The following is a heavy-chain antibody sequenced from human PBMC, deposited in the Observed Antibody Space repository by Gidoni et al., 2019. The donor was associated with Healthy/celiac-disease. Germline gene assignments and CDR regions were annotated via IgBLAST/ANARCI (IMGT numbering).Heavy chain of an antibody. CDR1: GFTFGDYA. V-gene: IGHV3-49*04. CDR3: ATTYCGGDCSHYYYYYGMDV. CDR2: IRSKAYGGTT. D-gene: IGHD2-21*02. Sequence: EVQLVESGGGLVQPGRSLRLSCTASGFTFGDYAMSWVRQAPGKGLEWVGFIRSKAYGGTTEYAASVKGRFTISRDDSKSIAYLQMNSLKTEDTAVYYCATTYCGGDCSHYYYYYGMDVWAKGPRSPSP. J-gene: IGHJ6*02.